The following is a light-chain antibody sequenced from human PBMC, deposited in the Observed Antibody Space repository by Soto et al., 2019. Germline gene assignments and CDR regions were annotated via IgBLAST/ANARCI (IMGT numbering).Light chain of an antibody. CDR3: QQRSNWPDA. J-gene: IGKJ5*01. CDR2: KAS. Sequence: DIQMTQSPSTLSASVGDRVTITCRASQSIGSWLAWYQQKPGKAPKLLIYKASKRATGIPTRFSGSGSGTDFTLTISSLQPEDFAVYYCQQRSNWPDAFGQGTRLEIK. V-gene: IGKV1-5*03. CDR1: QSIGSW.